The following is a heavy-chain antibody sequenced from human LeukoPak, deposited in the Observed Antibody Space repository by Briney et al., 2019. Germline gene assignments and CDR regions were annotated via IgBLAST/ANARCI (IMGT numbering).Heavy chain of an antibody. Sequence: GGSLRLSCAASGFTFSSYWMHWVRQAPGKGLVWVSRINTDGSSTSYADSVKGRFTISRDNAKNTLYLQMNSLRAEDTAVYYCARGASSAYYVDYWGQGTLVSVSS. V-gene: IGHV3-74*01. CDR2: INTDGSST. CDR3: ARGASSAYYVDY. D-gene: IGHD3-22*01. J-gene: IGHJ4*02. CDR1: GFTFSSYW.